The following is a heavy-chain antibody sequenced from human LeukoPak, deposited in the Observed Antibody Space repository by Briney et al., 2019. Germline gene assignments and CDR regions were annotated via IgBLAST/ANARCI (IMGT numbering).Heavy chain of an antibody. Sequence: GESLKISCKGSGYTFTSYWIGWVRQMPGKGLEWMGIIYPGDSDTRYSPSFQGQVTISVDKSISTAYLQWSSLKASDTAMYYCARQRFEESNWFDPWGQGTLVTVSS. J-gene: IGHJ5*02. CDR1: GYTFTSYW. CDR3: ARQRFEESNWFDP. CDR2: IYPGDSDT. D-gene: IGHD3-10*01. V-gene: IGHV5-51*01.